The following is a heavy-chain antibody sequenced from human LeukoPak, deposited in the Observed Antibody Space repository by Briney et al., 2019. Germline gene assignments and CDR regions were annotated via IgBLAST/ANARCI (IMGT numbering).Heavy chain of an antibody. J-gene: IGHJ5*02. CDR3: ARDLPYSSSSWFDP. CDR1: GYTFTSYD. CDR2: MNPNSGNT. Sequence: ASVKVSCKASGYTFTSYDINWVRQATGQGLEWMGWMNPNSGNTGYAQKFRGRVTMTRNTSISTAYMELSSLRSEDTAVYYCARDLPYSSSSWFDPWGQGTLVTVSS. D-gene: IGHD6-6*01. V-gene: IGHV1-8*01.